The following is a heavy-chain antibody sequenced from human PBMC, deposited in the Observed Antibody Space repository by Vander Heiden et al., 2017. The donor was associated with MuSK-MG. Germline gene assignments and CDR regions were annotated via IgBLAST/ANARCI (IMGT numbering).Heavy chain of an antibody. CDR1: GGSIIPRGYF. Sequence: QLQLHESGPGLEKPSEALSVTCSVSGGSIIPRGYFWGWIRQSPGKGLEWIGSINYAGTTYNNPSLKSRVTMSVDTSKNQVSLKLSSVTAADTAVYYCARHSGNMVRGAWPPFDYWGQGTLVTVSS. V-gene: IGHV4-39*01. CDR2: INYAGTT. CDR3: ARHSGNMVRGAWPPFDY. D-gene: IGHD3-10*01. J-gene: IGHJ4*02.